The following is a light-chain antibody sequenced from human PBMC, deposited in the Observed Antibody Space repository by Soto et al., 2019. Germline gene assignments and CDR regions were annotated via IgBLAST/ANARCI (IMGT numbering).Light chain of an antibody. V-gene: IGKV1-27*01. CDR1: QGLSHY. CDR3: QQRSNWPT. J-gene: IGKJ2*01. CDR2: GAS. Sequence: DIQMTQSPSSLSASVGDRVTITCRASQGLSHYLAWYQQKPGKVPRLLIYGASTLQSGVPSRFSGSGSGTDFALTISSLQPEDVATYYCQQRSNWPTFGQGTKLEIK.